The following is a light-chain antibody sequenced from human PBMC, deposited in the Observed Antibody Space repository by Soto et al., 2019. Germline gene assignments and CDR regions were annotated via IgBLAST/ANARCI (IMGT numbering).Light chain of an antibody. Sequence: EIVLTQSPGTLSLSPGERATLSCRASQSVDSSSLAWYQQKPGQAPRLLIYGASSRATGIPDRFSGSGSGTDFTLTISRLEPEDFAVYYCQQYGRSPPWTFGQGTKVEIK. CDR1: QSVDSSS. J-gene: IGKJ1*01. CDR3: QQYGRSPPWT. V-gene: IGKV3-20*01. CDR2: GAS.